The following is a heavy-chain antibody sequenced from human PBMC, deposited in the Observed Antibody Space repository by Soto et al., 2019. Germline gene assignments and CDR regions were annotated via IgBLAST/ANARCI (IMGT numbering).Heavy chain of an antibody. D-gene: IGHD6-19*01. Sequence: ASVKVSCKSSGYTYISYSMHCVHQAPGQRLEWMGWINVGNGNTKYSQNFQGRVTINQDTSASTAYMELSSLTSEDTAVYYCAREKWGSGSRWLDPWGQGTLVTAPQ. CDR3: AREKWGSGSRWLDP. V-gene: IGHV1-3*01. CDR2: INVGNGNT. J-gene: IGHJ5*02. CDR1: GYTYISYS.